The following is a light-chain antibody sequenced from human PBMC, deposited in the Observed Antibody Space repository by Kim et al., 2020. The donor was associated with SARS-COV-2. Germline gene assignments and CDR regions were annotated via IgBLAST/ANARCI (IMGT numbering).Light chain of an antibody. CDR2: LGS. Sequence: PASISCRSSPSLLHGNGYNYLDWYLQKPGQSPQLLIYLGSNRASGVPDRFSGSGSGTDFTLTISRVEAEDVGVYYCLEALQTPITFGQGTRLEIK. CDR1: PSLLHGNGYNY. CDR3: LEALQTPIT. V-gene: IGKV2-28*01. J-gene: IGKJ5*01.